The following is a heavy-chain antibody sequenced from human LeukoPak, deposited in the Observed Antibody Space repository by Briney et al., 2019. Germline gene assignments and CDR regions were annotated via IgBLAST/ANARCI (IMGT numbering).Heavy chain of an antibody. CDR3: AKDTTLGAFDI. CDR1: GYTFTGYY. V-gene: IGHV1-2*02. D-gene: IGHD2/OR15-2a*01. J-gene: IGHJ3*02. Sequence: GASVNVSRKASGYTFTGYYMHWVRQAPGQGLEWRGWINPNSGSTNYAQKLQGRVTMTRDTSISTANMELSRLRSDDTAVYYCAKDTTLGAFDIWGQGTMVTVSS. CDR2: INPNSGST.